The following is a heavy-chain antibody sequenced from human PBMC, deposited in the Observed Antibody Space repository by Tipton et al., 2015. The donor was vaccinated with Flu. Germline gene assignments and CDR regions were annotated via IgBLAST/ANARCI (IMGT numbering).Heavy chain of an antibody. J-gene: IGHJ6*02. CDR3: ARDPRGDYEFWNYGMDV. CDR2: IYHSGST. D-gene: IGHD3-3*01. CDR1: GGSVSSGSYY. V-gene: IGHV4-61*01. Sequence: GLVKPSETLSLTCTVSGGSVSSGSYYWNWIRQSPRKGLEWIGYIYHSGSTNYNPSLKSRVTISIDTSKNRISLEVRSVTAADTAVYYCARDPRGDYEFWNYGMDVWGLGTTVTV.